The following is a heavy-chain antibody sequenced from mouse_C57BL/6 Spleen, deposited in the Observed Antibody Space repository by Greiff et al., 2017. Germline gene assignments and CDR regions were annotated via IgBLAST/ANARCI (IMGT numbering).Heavy chain of an antibody. Sequence: VQLQQSGAELVRPGSSVKLSCTASGYTFNSYWMHWVKQRPIQGLEWIGNINPSDSETYYTQKFKDKATLTVDKSSNTAYMQLSSLTSEDSAVYYCARDYYGNYDYFDYWGQGTTLTVSS. J-gene: IGHJ2*01. CDR1: GYTFNSYW. CDR3: ARDYYGNYDYFDY. D-gene: IGHD2-1*01. V-gene: IGHV1-52*01. CDR2: INPSDSET.